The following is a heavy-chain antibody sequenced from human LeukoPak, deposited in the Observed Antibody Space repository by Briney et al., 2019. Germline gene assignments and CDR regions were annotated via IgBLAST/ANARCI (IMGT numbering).Heavy chain of an antibody. CDR3: ARDPRGPTGYDTISRDTFDY. Sequence: GESLKISCKGSGYSFTSYWIGWVRQMPGKGLEWMGIIYPGDSDTRYSPSFQGQVTISADNSISTAYLQMDSLRTGDTALYYCARDPRGPTGYDTISRDTFDYWGQGTLVTVSS. CDR2: IYPGDSDT. J-gene: IGHJ4*02. D-gene: IGHD2-8*01. CDR1: GYSFTSYW. V-gene: IGHV5-51*01.